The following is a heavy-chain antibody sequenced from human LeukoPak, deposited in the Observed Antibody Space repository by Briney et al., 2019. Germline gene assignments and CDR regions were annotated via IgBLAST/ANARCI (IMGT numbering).Heavy chain of an antibody. V-gene: IGHV4-61*02. J-gene: IGHJ4*02. CDR3: ARVSGSCLDY. D-gene: IGHD1-26*01. CDR2: IYTSGST. CDR1: GGSISSGSYY. Sequence: PSQTLSLTCTVSGGSISSGSYYWSWIRQPAGKGLEWIGRIYTSGSTNYNPSPKSRVTISVDTSKNQFSLKLSSVTAADTAVYYCARVSGSCLDYWGQGTLVTVSS.